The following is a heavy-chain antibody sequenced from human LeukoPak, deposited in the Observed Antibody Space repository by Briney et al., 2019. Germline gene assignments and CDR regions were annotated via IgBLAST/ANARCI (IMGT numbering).Heavy chain of an antibody. J-gene: IGHJ5*02. D-gene: IGHD5-18*01. CDR3: ARSAYSYGWGYNWFDP. V-gene: IGHV4-34*01. CDR2: INHSGST. Sequence: SETLSLTCAVYGGSFSGYYWSWIRQPPGKGLEWIGEINHSGSTNYNPSLKSRVTISVDTSKNQFSLKLSSVTAADTAVYYCARSAYSYGWGYNWFDPWGQGTLVTVSS. CDR1: GGSFSGYY.